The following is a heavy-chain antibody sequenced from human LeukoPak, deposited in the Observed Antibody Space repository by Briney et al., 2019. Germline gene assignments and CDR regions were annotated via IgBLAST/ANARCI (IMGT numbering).Heavy chain of an antibody. V-gene: IGHV4-59*01. J-gene: IGHJ6*04. CDR3: ARGGVTATHYYYGMDV. Sequence: RASETLSLTCSVSGASINGYYWNWIRQPPGKGLQWIGHIYYSGSTSYNLSLKSRVTISVDTSKNQFSLKLTSVTDVDTAVYYCARGGVTATHYYYGMDVWGKGTTVTVSS. CDR1: GASINGYY. D-gene: IGHD2-15*01. CDR2: IYYSGST.